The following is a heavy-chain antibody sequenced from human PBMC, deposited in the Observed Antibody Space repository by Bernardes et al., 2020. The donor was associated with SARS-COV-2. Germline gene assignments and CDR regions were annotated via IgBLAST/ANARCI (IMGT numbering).Heavy chain of an antibody. CDR3: ARGSAAVVSHFMLLFANWYFDL. D-gene: IGHD2-15*01. CDR2: INDSGST. CDR1: SGSFSGYY. V-gene: IGHV4-34*01. Sequence: SETLSLTCAVYSGSFSGYYWSWIRQTPGKGLEWIGEINDSGSTKYNPALKSRVTISDDPSKNQFSLKLNSVTAADTAVYYCARGSAAVVSHFMLLFANWYFDLWGRGTLVTVSS. J-gene: IGHJ2*01.